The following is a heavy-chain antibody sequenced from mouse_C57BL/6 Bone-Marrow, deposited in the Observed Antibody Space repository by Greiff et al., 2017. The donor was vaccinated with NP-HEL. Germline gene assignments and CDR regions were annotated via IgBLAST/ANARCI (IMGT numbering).Heavy chain of an antibody. CDR1: GYTFTDYE. D-gene: IGHD1-1*01. J-gene: IGHJ1*03. CDR3: TRKFITTGGVYWYFDV. V-gene: IGHV1-15*01. Sequence: QVQLQQSGAELVRPGASVTLSCKASGYTFTDYEMHWVKQTPVHGLEWIGAIDPETGGTAYNQKFKGKAILTADKSSSTAYMELRSLTSEDSAVYYCTRKFITTGGVYWYFDVWGTGTTVTVSS. CDR2: IDPETGGT.